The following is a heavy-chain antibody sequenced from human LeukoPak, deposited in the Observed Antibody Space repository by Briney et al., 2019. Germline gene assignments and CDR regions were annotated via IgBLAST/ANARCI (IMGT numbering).Heavy chain of an antibody. CDR1: GFIFSDYW. D-gene: IGHD6-13*01. V-gene: IGHV3-7*03. CDR2: AKQDGSGS. Sequence: GGSLRLSCAVSGFIFSDYWMSWVRQAPGKGLEWVGNAKQDGSGSTCVDSVKGRFTISRDNAKNSLYLQKNGLRAEDTAVYYCARGVASAPRSAFDIWGQGTMVIVSS. CDR3: ARGVASAPRSAFDI. J-gene: IGHJ3*02.